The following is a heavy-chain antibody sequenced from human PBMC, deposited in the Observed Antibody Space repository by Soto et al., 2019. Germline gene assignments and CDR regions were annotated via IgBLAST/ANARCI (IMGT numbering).Heavy chain of an antibody. J-gene: IGHJ4*02. V-gene: IGHV3-23*01. CDR1: GFTFVSYA. CDR2: ISGSGGST. Sequence: GGSLRLSCAASGFTFVSYAMSWVRQAPGKGLEWVSAISGSGGSTYYADSVKGRFTISRDNSKNTLYLQMNSLRAEDTAVYYCAKDTITYYYDSSGYYYPYFDYWGQGTLVTVSS. D-gene: IGHD3-22*01. CDR3: AKDTITYYYDSSGYYYPYFDY.